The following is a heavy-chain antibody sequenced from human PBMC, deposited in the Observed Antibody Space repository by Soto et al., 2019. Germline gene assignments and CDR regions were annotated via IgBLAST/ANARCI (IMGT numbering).Heavy chain of an antibody. CDR3: SRDPGYCTNGVCPIFDF. D-gene: IGHD2-8*01. CDR1: GDSISSNGYY. J-gene: IGHJ4*02. CDR2: IYYSGST. Sequence: PSETLSLTCTVSGDSISSNGYYWSWIRQHPGKGLEWIGYIYYSGSTYYNPSLKSRVTISLDTSKKQYSLKLSSVTAADTAVYFCSRDPGYCTNGVCPIFDFWGQGLLVTVSS. V-gene: IGHV4-31*03.